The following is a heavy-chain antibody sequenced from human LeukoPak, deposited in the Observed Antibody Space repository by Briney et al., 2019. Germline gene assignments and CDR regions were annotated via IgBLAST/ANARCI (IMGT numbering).Heavy chain of an antibody. Sequence: SGGSLRLSCAASGFTFSSYAMSWVRQAPGKGLEWVSGISGSGDNTYYADSVKGRFTISRDNSKNTLYLQMNSLRAEDTAVYYCANTQYYYDDSGYLFDYWGQGTLVTASS. J-gene: IGHJ4*02. CDR2: ISGSGDNT. CDR1: GFTFSSYA. CDR3: ANTQYYYDDSGYLFDY. D-gene: IGHD3-22*01. V-gene: IGHV3-23*01.